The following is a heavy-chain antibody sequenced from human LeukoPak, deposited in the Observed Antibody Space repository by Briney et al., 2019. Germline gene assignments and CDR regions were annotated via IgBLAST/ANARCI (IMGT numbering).Heavy chain of an antibody. CDR1: AYTFTSYG. V-gene: IGHV1-18*01. Sequence: ASVKVSCKASAYTFTSYGISWVRQAPGQGLEWMGWISAYNGNTNYAQKLQGRVTMTTDTSTSTAYMELRSLRSDDTAVYYCARLSYYYDSSGYYLQTLDYWGQGTLVTVSS. CDR2: ISAYNGNT. J-gene: IGHJ4*02. CDR3: ARLSYYYDSSGYYLQTLDY. D-gene: IGHD3-22*01.